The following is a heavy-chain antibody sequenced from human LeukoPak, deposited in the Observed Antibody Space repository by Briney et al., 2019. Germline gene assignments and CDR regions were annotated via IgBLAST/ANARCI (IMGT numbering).Heavy chain of an antibody. V-gene: IGHV3-43*02. CDR3: ARDFSGYDYNFDY. J-gene: IGHJ4*02. CDR2: ISGDGGST. D-gene: IGHD5-12*01. Sequence: GGSLRLSCAASGFTFDDYAMHWVRQAPGKALEWVSLISGDGGSTYYADSVKGRFTISRDNTKKSLYLQMNSLRAEDTAVYYCARDFSGYDYNFDYWGQGTLVTVSS. CDR1: GFTFDDYA.